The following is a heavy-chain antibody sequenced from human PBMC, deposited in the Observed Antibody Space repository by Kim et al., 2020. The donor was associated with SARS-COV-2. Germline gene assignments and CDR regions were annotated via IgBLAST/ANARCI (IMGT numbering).Heavy chain of an antibody. Sequence: KSRVTISVDTSKNQFSLKLSSVTAADTAVYYCARVSSSGWYDYYYGMDVWGQGTTVTVS. D-gene: IGHD6-19*01. V-gene: IGHV4-31*02. J-gene: IGHJ6*02. CDR3: ARVSSSGWYDYYYGMDV.